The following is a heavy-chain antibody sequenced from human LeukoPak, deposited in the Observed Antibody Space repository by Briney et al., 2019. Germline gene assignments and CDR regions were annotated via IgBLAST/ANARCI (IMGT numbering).Heavy chain of an antibody. Sequence: SETLSLTCTVSGSSISSSSYHWGWIRQPPGKGLEWIGSGYYSGSTNYNPSLKSRVTISVDTSKNQFSLNLRSVTAADTAVYYCARGSSEGSWFDPWGQGTLVTVSS. CDR3: ARGSSEGSWFDP. CDR2: GYYSGST. J-gene: IGHJ5*02. V-gene: IGHV4-39*07. D-gene: IGHD6-6*01. CDR1: GSSISSSSYH.